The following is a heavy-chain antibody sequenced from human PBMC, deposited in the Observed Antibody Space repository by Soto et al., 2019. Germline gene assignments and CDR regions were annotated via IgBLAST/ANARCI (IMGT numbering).Heavy chain of an antibody. Sequence: GGSLRLSCAASGFTFSSHGMHWLRQAPGKGLEWVTVISYDGSNEYYADSVKGRFTISRDNAKNSLYLQMNSLRAEDTAVYYCAREMATTKFDYWGQGTLVTVSS. J-gene: IGHJ4*02. V-gene: IGHV3-30*03. D-gene: IGHD5-12*01. CDR3: AREMATTKFDY. CDR1: GFTFSSHG. CDR2: ISYDGSNE.